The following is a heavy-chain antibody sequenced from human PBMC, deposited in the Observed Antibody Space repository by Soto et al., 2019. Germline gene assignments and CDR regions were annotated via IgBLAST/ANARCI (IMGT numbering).Heavy chain of an antibody. D-gene: IGHD3-22*01. CDR1: GFTVSNNY. CDR2: IYSGGSA. Sequence: GGSLRLSCAASGFTVSNNYMSWFRQAPGKGLEWVSVIYSGGSAYYADSVKGRFTISRDNSKNTLYLQMNSLRAEDTAVYYCARALTVVNAFDIWGQGTMVTVSS. V-gene: IGHV3-66*01. J-gene: IGHJ3*02. CDR3: ARALTVVNAFDI.